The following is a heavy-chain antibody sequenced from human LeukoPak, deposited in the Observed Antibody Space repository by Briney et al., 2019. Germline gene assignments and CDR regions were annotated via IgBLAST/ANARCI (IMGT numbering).Heavy chain of an antibody. D-gene: IGHD6-13*01. J-gene: IGHJ6*03. V-gene: IGHV1-69*13. Sequence: SVKVSCKASGGTFSSYAISWVRQAPGQGLEWMGGIIPIFGTATYAQKFQGRVTITADESTSTAYMELSSLRSEDTAVYYCARGDSSSWDDRDYYYYYMDVWGKGTTVTVSS. CDR2: IIPIFGTA. CDR1: GGTFSSYA. CDR3: ARGDSSSWDDRDYYYYYMDV.